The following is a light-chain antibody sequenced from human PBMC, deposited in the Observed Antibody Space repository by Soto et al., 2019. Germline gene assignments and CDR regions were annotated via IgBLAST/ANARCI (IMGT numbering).Light chain of an antibody. CDR2: GSF. V-gene: IGKV3-15*01. Sequence: EIVMTQSPVTLSASPGESATLSCRASQSVDNHVAWYQQKPGQAPRLLIVGSFARATGIPARFSGSGSGSEFTLTISGLQSEDFAVYYCQQYHNWWTFGQGTKVDIK. J-gene: IGKJ1*01. CDR1: QSVDNH. CDR3: QQYHNWWT.